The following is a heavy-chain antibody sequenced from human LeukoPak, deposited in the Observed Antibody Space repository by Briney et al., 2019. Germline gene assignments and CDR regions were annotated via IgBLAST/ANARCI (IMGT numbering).Heavy chain of an antibody. D-gene: IGHD2-21*02. Sequence: PGGSLRLSRTRSGYTFCVYSMNCVPQVPGKGLECIGFIRIKTYDKTTEYAASVKGRFTISRDDSKNTAYLQINSLKVEDTAVYYCSRSGSGDCYFCRPGQDWGQGTLITASS. CDR2: IRIKTYDKTT. V-gene: IGHV3-49*04. CDR1: GYTFCVYS. J-gene: IGHJ4*02. CDR3: SRSGSGDCYFCRPGQD.